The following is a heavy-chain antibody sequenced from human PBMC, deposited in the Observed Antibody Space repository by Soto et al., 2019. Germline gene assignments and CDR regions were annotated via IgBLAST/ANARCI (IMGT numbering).Heavy chain of an antibody. J-gene: IGHJ4*02. CDR3: AKGSYSSSWYADLFDY. CDR2: ISGSGGST. Sequence: GGSLRLSCAASGFTFSSYAMSWVRQAPGKGLEWVSAISGSGGSTYYADSVKGRFTISRDNSKNTLYLQMNSLRAEDTAVYYCAKGSYSSSWYADLFDYWGQGTLVTVSS. CDR1: GFTFSSYA. V-gene: IGHV3-23*01. D-gene: IGHD6-13*01.